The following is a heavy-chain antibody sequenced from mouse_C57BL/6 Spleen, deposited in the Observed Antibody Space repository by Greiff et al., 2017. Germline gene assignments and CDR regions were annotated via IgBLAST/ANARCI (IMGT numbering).Heavy chain of an antibody. D-gene: IGHD1-1*01. Sequence: VQLQQSGAELVRPGSSVKLSCKASGYTFTSYWMHWVKQRPIQGLEWIGNIDPSDSETHYNQKFKDKATLTVDKSSSTAYMQLSSLTSEDSAVYDCARASTVVEAMDYWGQGTSVTVSS. J-gene: IGHJ4*01. V-gene: IGHV1-52*01. CDR2: IDPSDSET. CDR1: GYTFTSYW. CDR3: ARASTVVEAMDY.